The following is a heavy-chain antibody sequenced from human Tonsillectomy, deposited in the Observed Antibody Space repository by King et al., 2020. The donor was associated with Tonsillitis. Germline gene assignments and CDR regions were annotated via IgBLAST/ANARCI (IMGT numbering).Heavy chain of an antibody. D-gene: IGHD2-2*01. CDR3: AVVPAAQSGLFYFDY. CDR2: INPNSGGT. J-gene: IGHJ4*02. Sequence: VQLVESGAEVKKPGASVKVSCKASGYTFTGYYMHWVRQAPGQGLEWMGWINPNSGGTNYAQKFQGRVSMTRDTSISTAYMELSRLRSDDTAVYYCAVVPAAQSGLFYFDYWGQGTLVTVSS. CDR1: GYTFTGYY. V-gene: IGHV1-2*02.